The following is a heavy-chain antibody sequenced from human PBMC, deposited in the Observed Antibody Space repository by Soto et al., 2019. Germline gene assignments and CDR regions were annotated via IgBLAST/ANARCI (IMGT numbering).Heavy chain of an antibody. D-gene: IGHD6-6*01. CDR3: ARSDSSSYYYGMDV. J-gene: IGHJ6*02. Sequence: QVQLVESGGGVVQPGRSLRLSCAASGFTFSSYAMHWVRQAPGKGLEWVAVISYDGSNKYYADSVKGRFTISRDNSKNTLYLQMNSLRAEDTAVYYCARSDSSSYYYGMDVWGQGTTVTVSS. V-gene: IGHV3-30-3*01. CDR1: GFTFSSYA. CDR2: ISYDGSNK.